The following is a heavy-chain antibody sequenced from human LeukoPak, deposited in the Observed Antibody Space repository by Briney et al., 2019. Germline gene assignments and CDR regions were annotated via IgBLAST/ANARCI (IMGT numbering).Heavy chain of an antibody. Sequence: QPGGSLRLSCAASGFTFSDHYMDWVRQAPGKGLEWLARSRDKAKSYSTEHAASVKGRFTISRDNSKNSLYLQMNSLKTEDTAVYYCARRSNTYYTFDYWGQGTLVTVS. J-gene: IGHJ4*02. CDR2: SRDKAKSYST. CDR3: ARRSNTYYTFDY. V-gene: IGHV3-72*01. D-gene: IGHD2-2*01. CDR1: GFTFSDHY.